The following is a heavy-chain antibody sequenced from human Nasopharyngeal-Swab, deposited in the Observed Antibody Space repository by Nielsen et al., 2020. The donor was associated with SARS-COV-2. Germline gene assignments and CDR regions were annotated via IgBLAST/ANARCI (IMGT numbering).Heavy chain of an antibody. Sequence: ASVKVSCKASGYTFTSYDINWVRQATGQGLEWMGWMNPNSGNTGYAQKFQGRVTMTRNTSISTAYMELSSLRSEDTAVYYCARFVTTSYYYYGMDVWGQGTTVTVSS. CDR3: ARFVTTSYYYYGMDV. CDR1: GYTFTSYD. J-gene: IGHJ6*02. D-gene: IGHD3-22*01. CDR2: MNPNSGNT. V-gene: IGHV1-8*01.